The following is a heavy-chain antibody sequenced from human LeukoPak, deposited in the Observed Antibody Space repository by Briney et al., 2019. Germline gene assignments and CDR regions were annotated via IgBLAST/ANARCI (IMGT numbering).Heavy chain of an antibody. Sequence: GESLRLSCAASGFTVSSNYMSWVRQAPGKGLEWVSVIYSGGSTYYADSVKGRFTTSRDNSKNTLYLQMNSLRAEDTAVYYCARERRYDSSGYYHDAFDIWGQGTMVTVSS. CDR3: ARERRYDSSGYYHDAFDI. D-gene: IGHD3-22*01. V-gene: IGHV3-53*01. J-gene: IGHJ3*02. CDR1: GFTVSSNY. CDR2: IYSGGST.